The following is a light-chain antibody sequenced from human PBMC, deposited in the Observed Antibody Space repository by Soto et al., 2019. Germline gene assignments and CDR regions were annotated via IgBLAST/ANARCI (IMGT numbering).Light chain of an antibody. CDR3: QQYNSYSLT. V-gene: IGKV1-5*01. CDR2: DAS. J-gene: IGKJ4*01. Sequence: DIQMTQSPSTLSASVGDRVTITCRASQSISFWLAWYQQKPGKAPKVLIYDASSLESGVPSRFSGSGSGTEFTLTISSLQSDDFATYFCQQYNSYSLTFGGGTKVDIK. CDR1: QSISFW.